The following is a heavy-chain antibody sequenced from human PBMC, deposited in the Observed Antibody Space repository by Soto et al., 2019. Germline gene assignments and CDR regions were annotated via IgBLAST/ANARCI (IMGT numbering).Heavy chain of an antibody. CDR1: GYRFTSYG. CDR2: IRVDNGNT. D-gene: IGHD3-16*01. Sequence: QVQLVQSGAEVKKPGASVKVSCKAYGYRFTSYGISWGRQAPGQGLEWMGWIRVDNGNTNYAQKFQGRGTMTTDTSTTTVNMELRSLRYDDSLVYYCAREGEVAQYYCDYYAMDVWGQGTTVTVSS. CDR3: AREGEVAQYYCDYYAMDV. V-gene: IGHV1-18*01. J-gene: IGHJ6*02.